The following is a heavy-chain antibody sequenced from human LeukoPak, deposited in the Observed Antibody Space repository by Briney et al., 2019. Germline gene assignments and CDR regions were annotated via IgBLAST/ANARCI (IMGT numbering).Heavy chain of an antibody. D-gene: IGHD4-17*01. Sequence: SETLSLTCTVSGGSFSSGGYYWSWIRQHPGKGLEWMGYIYYSGRTYYNPFLKSRVTISVDTSKNQFSLKLSSVTAADTAVYHCARVRDGDYGYIGFDPWGQGTLVTVFS. CDR3: ARVRDGDYGYIGFDP. CDR1: GGSFSSGGYY. J-gene: IGHJ5*02. V-gene: IGHV4-31*03. CDR2: IYYSGRT.